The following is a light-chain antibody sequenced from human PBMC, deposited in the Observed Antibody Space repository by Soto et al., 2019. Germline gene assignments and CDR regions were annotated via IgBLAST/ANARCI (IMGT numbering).Light chain of an antibody. CDR3: QQYNDRPPIN. J-gene: IGKJ5*01. CDR2: GSF. CDR1: QSVDNS. Sequence: MVRTPCQVTLSASQGEGAMFGGSASQSVDNSVAWYQQKPGQAPRLLIVGSFARATGIPARFSGSGSGSEFTLTISGLQSEDFAVYYCQQYNDRPPINFGQGTRLEIK. V-gene: IGKV3-15*01.